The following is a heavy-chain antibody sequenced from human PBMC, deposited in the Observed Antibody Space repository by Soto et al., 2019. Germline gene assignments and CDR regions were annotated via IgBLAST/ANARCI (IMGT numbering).Heavy chain of an antibody. Sequence: ASVKVSCKASGYTFTSYDINWVRQATGQGLEWMGWMNPNSGNTGYAQKFQGRVTMTRNTSISTAYMELSSLRSEDTVVYYCARGRTYCSSTSCLYYFDYWGQGTLVTVSS. D-gene: IGHD2-2*01. V-gene: IGHV1-8*01. J-gene: IGHJ4*02. CDR1: GYTFTSYD. CDR3: ARGRTYCSSTSCLYYFDY. CDR2: MNPNSGNT.